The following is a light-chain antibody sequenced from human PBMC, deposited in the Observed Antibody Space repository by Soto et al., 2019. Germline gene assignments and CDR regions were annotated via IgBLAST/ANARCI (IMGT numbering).Light chain of an antibody. J-gene: IGKJ2*01. CDR1: ESVNNF. CDR2: DAS. CDR3: QHYNNWPPYT. Sequence: EIVLTQSPGTLSLSPGERATLSCRASESVNNFLAWYQQKPGQAPRLLIYDASNRATGVPARFSGSGSGTDFTLTISTLESEDFAVYYCQHYNNWPPYTFGQGTKLEIK. V-gene: IGKV3-11*01.